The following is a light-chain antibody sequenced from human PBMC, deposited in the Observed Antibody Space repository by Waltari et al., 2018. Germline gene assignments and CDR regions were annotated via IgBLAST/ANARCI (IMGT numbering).Light chain of an antibody. CDR2: DAP. J-gene: IGKJ1*01. CDR3: QQRSNWRT. CDR1: QSVSSY. V-gene: IGKV3-11*01. Sequence: EIVLTQSPATLSLSPGERATLSCRASQSVSSYLAWYQQKPGQAPRLLIYDAPNTATGIPARFSGSGSGTDFTVTISSLEPEDFAVYYCQQRSNWRTFGQGTKVEIK.